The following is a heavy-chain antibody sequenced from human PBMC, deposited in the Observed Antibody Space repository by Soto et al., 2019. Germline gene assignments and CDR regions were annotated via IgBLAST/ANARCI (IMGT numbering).Heavy chain of an antibody. V-gene: IGHV3-74*01. J-gene: IGHJ3*02. Sequence: EVQLVESGGGLVQPGGSRRLSFEASGFTFSINWSPWVRQAPEKGLLWVSHINGDGSYTDFADSVKGRFTISRDNAKNTVYLQMQSLRVEDTAVYFCVRTWHGFDIWGPGTMVTVSS. CDR1: GFTFSINW. CDR2: INGDGSYT. CDR3: VRTWHGFDI.